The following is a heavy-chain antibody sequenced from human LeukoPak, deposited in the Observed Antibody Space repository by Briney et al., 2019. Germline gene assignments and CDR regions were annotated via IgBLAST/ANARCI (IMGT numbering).Heavy chain of an antibody. CDR1: GGSISGYY. Sequence: SETLSLTRTVSGGSISGYYWSWIRQPAGKGLEWIGRVYTSGSTNYSPSLKSRVTMSVDTSKNQFSLNLRSVTAADTAVYYCARDRCSSTSCPFDYWGQGTLVTVSS. CDR3: ARDRCSSTSCPFDY. V-gene: IGHV4-4*07. J-gene: IGHJ4*02. D-gene: IGHD2-2*01. CDR2: VYTSGST.